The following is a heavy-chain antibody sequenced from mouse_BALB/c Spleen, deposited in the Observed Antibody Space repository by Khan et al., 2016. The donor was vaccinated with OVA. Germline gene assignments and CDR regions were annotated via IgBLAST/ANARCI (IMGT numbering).Heavy chain of an antibody. Sequence: VQLKQSGTVLARPGASVKMSCKASGFSFTSYWMHWVKQRPGQGLEWIGAFFPGNSDTSYNQKFKGKAKLTAVTSASTVYMELSSLTNEDSAGYYCTRAGYGAFADWGQGTLVTVSA. V-gene: IGHV1-5*01. D-gene: IGHD1-1*01. CDR2: FFPGNSDT. CDR1: GFSFTSYW. CDR3: TRAGYGAFAD. J-gene: IGHJ3*01.